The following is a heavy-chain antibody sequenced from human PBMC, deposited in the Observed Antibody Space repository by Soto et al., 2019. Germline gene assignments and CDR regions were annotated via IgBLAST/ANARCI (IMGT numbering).Heavy chain of an antibody. V-gene: IGHV4-34*01. CDR1: GGSFSGYY. CDR2: INHSGST. J-gene: IGHJ6*02. CDR3: ASDYDFWSGPPSGMDV. D-gene: IGHD3-3*01. Sequence: ETLSLTCAVYGGSFSGYYWSWIRQPPGKGLEWIGEINHSGSTNYNPSLKSRVTISVDTSKNQFSLKLSSVTAADTAVYYCASDYDFWSGPPSGMDVWGQGTTVTVS.